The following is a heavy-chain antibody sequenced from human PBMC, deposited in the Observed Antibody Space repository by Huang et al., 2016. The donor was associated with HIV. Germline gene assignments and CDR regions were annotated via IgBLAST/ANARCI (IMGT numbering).Heavy chain of an antibody. D-gene: IGHD4-4*01. CDR1: GDPMTGFD. J-gene: IGHJ4*02. Sequence: QVYLHESGPGRVKPSDTLSLTCIVSGDPMTGFDWSWIRQSVAKGLEWVGHIHSDGNTHFSPTLRSRIAMSIHPTKNQFSLARNSMTAADAAVYYGARDNAYRGFFDFWGQGVLVTVPS. V-gene: IGHV4-4*07. CDR2: IHSDGNT. CDR3: ARDNAYRGFFDF.